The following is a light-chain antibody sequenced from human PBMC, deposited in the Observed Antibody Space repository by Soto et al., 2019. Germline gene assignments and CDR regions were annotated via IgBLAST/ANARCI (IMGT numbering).Light chain of an antibody. Sequence: EIRVSQSRSTLSASVGDRVTITCRASQSISSWLAWYQQKPGKAPKLLIYKASSLESGVPSRFSGRGSGTEFTLTISSLQPDDFATYYCHQYSSYSWTFGQGTKVDI. V-gene: IGKV1-5*03. CDR3: HQYSSYSWT. CDR1: QSISSW. J-gene: IGKJ1*01. CDR2: KAS.